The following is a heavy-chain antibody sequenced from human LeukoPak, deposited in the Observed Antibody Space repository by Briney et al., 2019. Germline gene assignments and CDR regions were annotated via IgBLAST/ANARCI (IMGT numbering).Heavy chain of an antibody. D-gene: IGHD5-18*01. CDR1: GGTFSSYA. CDR3: ASSKSGDSYGYWVRYFDL. J-gene: IGHJ2*01. V-gene: IGHV1-69*04. Sequence: SVKVSCKASGGTFSSYAISWVRQAPGQGLEWMGRIIPIFGIANYAQKFQGRVTITADKSTSTAYMELSSLRSEDTAVYYCASSKSGDSYGYWVRYFDLWGRGTLVTVSS. CDR2: IIPIFGIA.